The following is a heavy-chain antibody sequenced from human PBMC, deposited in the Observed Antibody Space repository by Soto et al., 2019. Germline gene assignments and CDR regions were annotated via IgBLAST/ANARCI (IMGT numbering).Heavy chain of an antibody. D-gene: IGHD1-26*01. Sequence: ASLKVSCNSCGGSFSSYAICWVRQAPGQGLEWMGGIIPIFGTANYAQKFQGRVTITADESTSTAYMELSSLRSEDTAVYYCARDKVGPYYYYYGMDVWGQGTTVTVSS. J-gene: IGHJ6*02. CDR2: IIPIFGTA. CDR3: ARDKVGPYYYYYGMDV. CDR1: GGSFSSYA. V-gene: IGHV1-69*13.